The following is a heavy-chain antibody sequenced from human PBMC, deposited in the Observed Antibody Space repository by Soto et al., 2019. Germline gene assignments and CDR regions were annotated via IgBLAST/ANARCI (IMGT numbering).Heavy chain of an antibody. V-gene: IGHV1-46*01. J-gene: IGHJ6*02. CDR1: GYTFTSYS. Sequence: ASVKVSCKASGYTFTSYSMHWVRQAPGQGLEWMGIINPSNGRTSYAQNFQGRVTMTSDTSTSIVYMEMSSLKSEDTAVYYCARDHNFGFILYAMDVWGQGTTVTVSS. CDR3: ARDHNFGFILYAMDV. CDR2: INPSNGRT. D-gene: IGHD2-15*01.